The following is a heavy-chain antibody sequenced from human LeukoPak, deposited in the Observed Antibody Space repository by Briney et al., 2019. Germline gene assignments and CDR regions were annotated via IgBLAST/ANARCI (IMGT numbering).Heavy chain of an antibody. Sequence: GGSLRLSCAASGFTFSSYAMSWVRQAPGKGLEWVSAISGSGGSTYYADSVKGRFTISRDNSKNTLYLQMNSLRAEDTAVYYCAKVRRGYSYGSGNYFDYWGQGTLVTVSS. CDR2: ISGSGGST. D-gene: IGHD5-18*01. V-gene: IGHV3-23*01. CDR3: AKVRRGYSYGSGNYFDY. J-gene: IGHJ4*02. CDR1: GFTFSSYA.